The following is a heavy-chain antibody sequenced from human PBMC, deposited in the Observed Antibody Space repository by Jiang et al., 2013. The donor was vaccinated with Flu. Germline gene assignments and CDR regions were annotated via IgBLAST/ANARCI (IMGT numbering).Heavy chain of an antibody. J-gene: IGHJ4*02. CDR3: ARISPSSSGWYFDY. Sequence: KPTQTLTLTCTFSGFSLSTSGVGVGWIRQPPGKALEWLALIDWDDDKYYNTSLKTRLTISKDTSKNQVVLTMTNMDPVDTATYYCARISPSSSGWYFDYWGQGTLVTVSS. CDR2: IDWDDDK. D-gene: IGHD6-19*01. V-gene: IGHV2-70*01. CDR1: GFSLSTSGVG.